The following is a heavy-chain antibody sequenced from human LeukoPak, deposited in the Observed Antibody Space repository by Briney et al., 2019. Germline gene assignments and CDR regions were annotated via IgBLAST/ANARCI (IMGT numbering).Heavy chain of an antibody. Sequence: GASVKASCKASGGTFSSYAISWVRQAPGQGLEWMGGIIPIFGTANYAQKFQGRVTITTDESTSTAYMELSSLRSEDTAVYYCATRRIAIAARPVSSYYFDYWGQGTLVTVSS. CDR1: GGTFSSYA. D-gene: IGHD6-6*01. J-gene: IGHJ4*02. V-gene: IGHV1-69*05. CDR3: ATRRIAIAARPVSSYYFDY. CDR2: IIPIFGTA.